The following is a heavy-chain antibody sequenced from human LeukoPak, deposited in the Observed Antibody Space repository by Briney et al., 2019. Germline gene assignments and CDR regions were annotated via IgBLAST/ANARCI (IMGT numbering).Heavy chain of an antibody. CDR3: ARGRLGRSMGY. CDR1: GGSISSYY. D-gene: IGHD7-27*01. Sequence: SETLSLTCTVSGGSISSYYWSWIRQPPGKGLEWIGYIYYSGSTNYNPSLKSRVTISVDTSKNQFSLKLSSVTAADTAVYYCARGRLGRSMGYWGQGTLVTVSS. V-gene: IGHV4-59*12. CDR2: IYYSGST. J-gene: IGHJ4*02.